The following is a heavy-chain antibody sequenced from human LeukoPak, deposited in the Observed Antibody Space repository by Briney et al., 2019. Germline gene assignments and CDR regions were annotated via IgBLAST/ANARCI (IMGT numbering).Heavy chain of an antibody. CDR2: IYPGDSDT. D-gene: IGHD3-9*01. Sequence: GESLKISCKGSGYSFTSYWIGWVRQIPGKGLEWMGIIYPGDSDTRYSPSFQGQVTISADKSISTAYLQWSSLKASDTAMYYCARGGYYDILTGYQTGNFDYWGQGTLVTVSS. J-gene: IGHJ4*02. CDR1: GYSFTSYW. V-gene: IGHV5-51*01. CDR3: ARGGYYDILTGYQTGNFDY.